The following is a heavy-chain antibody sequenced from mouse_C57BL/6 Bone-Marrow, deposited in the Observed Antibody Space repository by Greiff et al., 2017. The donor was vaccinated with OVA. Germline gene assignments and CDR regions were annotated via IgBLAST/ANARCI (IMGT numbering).Heavy chain of an antibody. CDR3: ARGYYGSVDY. V-gene: IGHV5-17*01. CDR2: ISSGSSTI. D-gene: IGHD1-1*01. J-gene: IGHJ2*01. CDR1: GFTFSDSG. Sequence: EVKLVESGGGLVKPGGSLTLSCAASGFTFSDSGMHWVRQAPEKGLEWVAYISSGSSTISYADTVQGRFTISRDNAKNTLFLQMTSLRSEDTSMYYCARGYYGSVDYWGKGTTLTVSS.